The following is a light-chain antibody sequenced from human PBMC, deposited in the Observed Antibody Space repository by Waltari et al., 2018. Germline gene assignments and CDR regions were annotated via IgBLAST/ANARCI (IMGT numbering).Light chain of an antibody. CDR1: QSVLYNSNNKNY. CDR2: WAS. CDR3: QQYYTNPRT. Sequence: DIVMTQSPDSLTVSLGERATINCKSNQSVLYNSNNKNYVAWYQQKPGQPPKLLIYWASTRQSGVPDRFSCSGSGTDFTLTISSLQAEDVAVYHCQQYYTNPRTFGQGTKVEIK. V-gene: IGKV4-1*01. J-gene: IGKJ1*01.